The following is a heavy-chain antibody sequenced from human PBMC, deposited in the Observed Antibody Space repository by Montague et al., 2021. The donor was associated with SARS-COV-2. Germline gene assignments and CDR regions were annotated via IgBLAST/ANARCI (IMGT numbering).Heavy chain of an antibody. J-gene: IGHJ5*02. D-gene: IGHD2-2*01. Sequence: SETLSLTCTVSGGSMNDYYWTWLRQPPGKGLEWIGNIYYTGSTKYSSSLKSRVTMSVDTSSKQISLKLSSVTAADSAVYYCARGALGLPAAFNWFDPWGQGNLVTVSS. V-gene: IGHV4-59*01. CDR1: GGSMNDYY. CDR3: ARGALGLPAAFNWFDP. CDR2: IYYTGST.